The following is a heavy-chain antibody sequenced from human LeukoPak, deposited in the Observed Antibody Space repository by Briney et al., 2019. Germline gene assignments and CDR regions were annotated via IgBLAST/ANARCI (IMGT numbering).Heavy chain of an antibody. Sequence: ASVKVPCKTSGGTFNSYAISWVRQAPGQGLEWMGGITAIFRTTNYAQKFQGRVTITADESMSTVYMELSSLGSEDTAVYYCARGTIDSSGYYYFQHWGQGTLVTVSS. CDR1: GGTFNSYA. D-gene: IGHD3-22*01. J-gene: IGHJ1*01. CDR3: ARGTIDSSGYYYFQH. V-gene: IGHV1-69*01. CDR2: ITAIFRTT.